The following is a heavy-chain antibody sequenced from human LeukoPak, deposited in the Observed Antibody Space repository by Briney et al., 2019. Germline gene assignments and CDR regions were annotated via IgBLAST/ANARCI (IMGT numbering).Heavy chain of an antibody. V-gene: IGHV1-18*01. CDR3: ARDRRFRSGISVTALDAFDA. D-gene: IGHD3-3*01. CDR2: ISGYNGDT. CDR1: GYTFTSYG. J-gene: IGHJ3*01. Sequence: ASVKVSCKASGYTFTSYGISWVRQAPGQGLEWMAWISGYNGDTNYAQKFQGRVTLTTDTSTSVAYMDLRSLRSDDTAMYYCARDRRFRSGISVTALDAFDAWGPGTMVTVSS.